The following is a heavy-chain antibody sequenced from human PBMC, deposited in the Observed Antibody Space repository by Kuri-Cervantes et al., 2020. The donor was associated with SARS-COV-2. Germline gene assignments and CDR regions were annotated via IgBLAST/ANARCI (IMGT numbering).Heavy chain of an antibody. D-gene: IGHD3-16*01. CDR3: VPLWGY. J-gene: IGHJ4*02. CDR1: GFTFSSYG. CDR2: IWYDGSNK. V-gene: IGHV3-33*01. Sequence: GESLKISCAASGFTFSSYGMHWVRQAPGKGLEWVAVIWYDGSNKYYADCVKGRFTICRDNTKDTLYLQMNSLRAEDTAVYYCVPLWGYWGQGTLVTVSS.